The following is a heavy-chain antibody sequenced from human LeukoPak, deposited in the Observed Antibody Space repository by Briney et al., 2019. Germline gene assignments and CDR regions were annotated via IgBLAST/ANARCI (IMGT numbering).Heavy chain of an antibody. CDR3: AKDYTSWVNYFDY. D-gene: IGHD3-16*01. CDR2: ISGSGGST. Sequence: GGSLRLSCAASGFSFRSYAMNWVRQAPGKGLEWVSAISGSGGSTYYADSVKGRFTISRDNSKNTLYLQMNSLRAEDTAVYYCAKDYTSWVNYFDYWGQGTLVTVSS. V-gene: IGHV3-23*01. J-gene: IGHJ4*02. CDR1: GFSFRSYA.